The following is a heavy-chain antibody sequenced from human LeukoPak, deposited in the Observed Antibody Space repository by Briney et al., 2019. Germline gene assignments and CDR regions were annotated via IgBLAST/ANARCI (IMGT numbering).Heavy chain of an antibody. CDR1: GGSISSGGYY. CDR2: IYYSGST. D-gene: IGHD3-22*01. CDR3: ARGPPIVVVIKRKNWFDP. J-gene: IGHJ5*02. V-gene: IGHV4-31*03. Sequence: SETLSLTCTVSGGSISSGGYYWSWIRQHPGKGLEWIGYIYYSGSTYYNPSLKSRVTISVDTSKNQFSLKLSSVTAADTAVYYCARGPPIVVVIKRKNWFDPWGQGTLVTVSS.